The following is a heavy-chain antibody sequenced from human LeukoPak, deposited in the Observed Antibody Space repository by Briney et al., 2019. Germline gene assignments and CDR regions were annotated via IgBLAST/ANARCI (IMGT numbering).Heavy chain of an antibody. CDR2: IKQDGSEK. CDR1: GFTFSSYW. D-gene: IGHD6-13*01. V-gene: IGHV3-7*01. Sequence: GGTLRLSCAVSGFTFSSYWMSWVRQPPGKGREWVANIKQDGSEKYYVDSVKGRFTISRDNAEYSLYLQMNSLRAEDTAVYYCARLGGGHSSSWYDAFDIWGQGTMVSVSS. J-gene: IGHJ3*02. CDR3: ARLGGGHSSSWYDAFDI.